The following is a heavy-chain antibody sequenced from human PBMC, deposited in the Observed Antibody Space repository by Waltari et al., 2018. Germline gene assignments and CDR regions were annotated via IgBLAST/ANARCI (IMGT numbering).Heavy chain of an antibody. Sequence: QVQLVQSGAEVKKPGSSVKVSCKASGGTFSSYAISWVRQAPGQGLEWMGRIIPILGIANYAQKFQGRVTITADKSTSTAYMELSSLRSEDTAVYYCAREEGVEMATTNWFDPWGQGTLVTVSS. CDR2: IIPILGIA. V-gene: IGHV1-69*09. CDR1: GGTFSSYA. J-gene: IGHJ5*02. CDR3: AREEGVEMATTNWFDP. D-gene: IGHD5-12*01.